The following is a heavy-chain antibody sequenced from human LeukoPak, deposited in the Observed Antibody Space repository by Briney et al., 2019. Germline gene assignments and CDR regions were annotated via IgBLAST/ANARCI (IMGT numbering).Heavy chain of an antibody. J-gene: IGHJ4*02. V-gene: IGHV3-13*01. CDR1: GFTFSSYD. D-gene: IGHD2-2*01. CDR3: AREHCSSTSCYFDY. Sequence: GGSLRLSCAASGFTFSSYDMHWVRQATGKGLEWVSAIGTAGDTYYPGSMKGRFTISRENAKNSLYLQMNSLRAGDTAVYYCAREHCSSTSCYFDYWGQGTLVTVSS. CDR2: IGTAGDT.